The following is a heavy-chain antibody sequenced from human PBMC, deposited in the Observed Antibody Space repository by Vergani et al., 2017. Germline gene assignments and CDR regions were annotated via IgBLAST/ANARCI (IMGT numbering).Heavy chain of an antibody. Sequence: QVQLVQSGSELKKPGASVKISCKTSGYSFTNYAINWLRQAPGHGLEWMGKINTNTGNPTYAQGFTGRFVFSLDRPASAANLQISGLKTEDTAVYFCARLRSAVVRGVQGATYYYYGLDVWGQGTTVTSP. V-gene: IGHV7-4-1*02. CDR3: ARLRSAVVRGVQGATYYYYGLDV. J-gene: IGHJ6*02. CDR2: INTNTGNP. CDR1: GYSFTNYA. D-gene: IGHD3-10*01.